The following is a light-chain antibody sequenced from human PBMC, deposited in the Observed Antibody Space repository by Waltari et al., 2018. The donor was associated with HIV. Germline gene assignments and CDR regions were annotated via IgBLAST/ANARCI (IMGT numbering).Light chain of an antibody. CDR1: QTVSSS. V-gene: IGKV3-15*01. J-gene: IGKJ2*01. CDR3: QQYNNWPYT. CDR2: AAS. Sequence: EIVMTQSPATLSGSPGERVTRSCRASQTVSSSLAWYQQKPGQSPRRLIFAASARATGIPARFSGSGSGTEFALTISSLQSEDFAVYYCQQYNNWPYTFGQGTKLEIK.